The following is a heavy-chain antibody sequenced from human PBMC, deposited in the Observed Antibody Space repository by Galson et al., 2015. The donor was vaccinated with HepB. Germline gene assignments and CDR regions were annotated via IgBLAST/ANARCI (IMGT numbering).Heavy chain of an antibody. J-gene: IGHJ6*02. CDR2: IWYDGSNK. CDR3: AREGFMFGDQVSYYYYGMDV. V-gene: IGHV3-33*08. D-gene: IGHD3-10*02. CDR1: GFTFSSYG. Sequence: SLRLSCAASGFTFSSYGMHWVRQAPGKGLEWVAVIWYDGSNKYYADSVKGRFTISRDNSKNTLYLQMNSLRAEDTAAYYCAREGFMFGDQVSYYYYGMDVWGQGTTVTVSS.